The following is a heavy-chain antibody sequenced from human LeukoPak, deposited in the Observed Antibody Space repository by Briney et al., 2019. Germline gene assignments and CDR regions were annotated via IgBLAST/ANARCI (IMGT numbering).Heavy chain of an antibody. CDR1: GFTFGSHW. CDR2: TNQDGSRE. CDR3: AGDSGWTFDP. J-gene: IGHJ5*02. Sequence: GGSLRLSCTASGFTFGSHWMIWVRRAPGKGLEWVANTNQDGSREKYADSVRGRFTVSRDNAKNSVYLQMNSLGVEDTAIYYCAGDSGWTFDPWGQGTLVTVSS. V-gene: IGHV3-7*01. D-gene: IGHD6-19*01.